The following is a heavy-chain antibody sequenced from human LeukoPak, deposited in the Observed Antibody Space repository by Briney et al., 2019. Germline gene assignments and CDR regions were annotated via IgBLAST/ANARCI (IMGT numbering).Heavy chain of an antibody. CDR3: ARDEITIFGVVKGYYYYMDV. Sequence: SVKVSCKASGGTFSSYAISWVRQAPGQGLEWMGGIIPIFGTANYAQKFQGRVTITADESTSTAYMELSSLRSEDTAVYYCARDEITIFGVVKGYYYYMDVWGKGTTVTVSS. D-gene: IGHD3-3*01. J-gene: IGHJ6*03. V-gene: IGHV1-69*13. CDR2: IIPIFGTA. CDR1: GGTFSSYA.